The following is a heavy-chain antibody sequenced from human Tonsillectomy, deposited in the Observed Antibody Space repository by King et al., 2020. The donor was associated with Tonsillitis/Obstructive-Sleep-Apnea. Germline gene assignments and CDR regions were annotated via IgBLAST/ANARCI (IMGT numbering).Heavy chain of an antibody. CDR3: ARALVVWGAFDI. Sequence: VQLQESGPGLVKHSETLSLTCTVAGGSISSYYWSWLRQPPGKGLEWMGYIYYSGSTNYNPSLKSRVTISVDTSKNQFSLKLSSVTAADTAVYYCARALVVWGAFDIWGQGTMVTVSS. CDR2: IYYSGST. CDR1: GGSISSYY. D-gene: IGHD3-22*01. J-gene: IGHJ3*02. V-gene: IGHV4-59*01.